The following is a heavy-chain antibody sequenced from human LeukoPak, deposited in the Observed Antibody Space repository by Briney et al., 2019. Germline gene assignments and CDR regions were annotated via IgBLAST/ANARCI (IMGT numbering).Heavy chain of an antibody. J-gene: IGHJ3*02. CDR1: GYTLTELS. Sequence: ASVKVSCKVSGYTLTELSMHWVRQAPGKGLEWMGGFDPEDGETIYAQKFQGRVTMTEDTSTDTAYMELSSLRSEDTAVYYCASKWGRCTRYCSGGSCYQDAFDIWGQGTMVTVSS. CDR3: ASKWGRCTRYCSGGSCYQDAFDI. V-gene: IGHV1-24*01. CDR2: FDPEDGET. D-gene: IGHD2-15*01.